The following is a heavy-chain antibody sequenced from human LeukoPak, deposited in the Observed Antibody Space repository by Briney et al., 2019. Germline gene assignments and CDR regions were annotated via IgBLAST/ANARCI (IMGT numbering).Heavy chain of an antibody. J-gene: IGHJ2*01. CDR1: GFTFSNAW. CDR3: ARESSLDYYGSGRYYKMGGAFDL. Sequence: GSLRLSCAASGFTFSNAWMSWVRQPPGKGLEWIGEIDHSGSTYYNPSLKSRVTISVDKSKNQFSLKLSSVTAADTAVYYCARESSLDYYGSGRYYKMGGAFDLWGRGTLVTVSS. D-gene: IGHD3-10*01. CDR2: IDHSGST. V-gene: IGHV4-4*02.